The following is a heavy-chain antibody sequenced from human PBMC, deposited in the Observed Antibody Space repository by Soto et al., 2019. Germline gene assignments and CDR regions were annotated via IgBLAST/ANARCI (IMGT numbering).Heavy chain of an antibody. J-gene: IGHJ4*02. CDR3: ARNPALGYCSGGSCYDGPS. D-gene: IGHD2-15*01. CDR1: GGTFSSYA. CDR2: IIPIFGTA. Sequence: SVKVSCKASGGTFSSYAISWVRQAPGQGLEWMGGIIPIFGTANYAQKFQGRVTITADESTSTAYMELSSLRSEDTAVYYCARNPALGYCSGGSCYDGPSWGQGTLVTVSS. V-gene: IGHV1-69*13.